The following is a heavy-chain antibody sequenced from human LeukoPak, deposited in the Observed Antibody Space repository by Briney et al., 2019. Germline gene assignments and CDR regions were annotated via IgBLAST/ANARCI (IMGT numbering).Heavy chain of an antibody. CDR1: GFTLYDYA. CDR2: ISWNSGSI. D-gene: IGHD3-9*01. CDR3: AKGLRNYDLLTGTDY. V-gene: IGHV3-9*01. J-gene: IGHJ4*02. Sequence: GRSLRLSCAASGFTLYDYAMHWVRQAPGKGLWWVSGISWNSGSIGYADPVKGRFTISRDNATNSLYLQMNSLRAEDTALYYCAKGLRNYDLLTGTDYWGQGTLVTVSS.